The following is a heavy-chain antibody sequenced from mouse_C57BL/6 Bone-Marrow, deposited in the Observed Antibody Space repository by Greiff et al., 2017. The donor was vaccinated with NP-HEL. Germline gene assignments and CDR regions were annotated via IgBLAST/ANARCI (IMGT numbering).Heavy chain of an antibody. V-gene: IGHV1-64*01. Sequence: QVQLQQPGAELVKPGASVKLSCKASGYTFTSYWMHWVKQRPGQGLEWIGMIHPNSGSTNYNEKFQSKATLTVDKSSSTAYMQLGSLTSEDSAVYYCARSAQATYYFDDWGQGTTLTVSS. J-gene: IGHJ2*01. CDR1: GYTFTSYW. CDR2: IHPNSGST. CDR3: ARSAQATYYFDD. D-gene: IGHD3-2*02.